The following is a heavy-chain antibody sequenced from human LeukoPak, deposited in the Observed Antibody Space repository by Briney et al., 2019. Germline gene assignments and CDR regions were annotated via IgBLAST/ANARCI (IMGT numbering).Heavy chain of an antibody. CDR3: ARRMGTSGWLDY. CDR2: IYYTGST. CDR1: GGSISHYY. V-gene: IGHV4-59*08. J-gene: IGHJ4*02. D-gene: IGHD6-19*01. Sequence: SETLSLTCTVSGGSISHYYWSRIRQPPGKGLEWIGYIYYTGSTNYNPSLKSRVTISVDTSKNQFSLELSFVTAADTAVYYCARRMGTSGWLDYWGQGTLVTVSS.